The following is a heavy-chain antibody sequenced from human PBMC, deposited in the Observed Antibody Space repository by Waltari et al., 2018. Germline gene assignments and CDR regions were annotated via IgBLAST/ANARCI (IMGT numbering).Heavy chain of an antibody. Sequence: QVQLQQWGAGLLKPSETLSLTCAVYGGSFSGYYWSWIRQPPGKGLAWIREINHSGSTNYNPSLKSRVTISVDTSKNQFSLKLSSVTAADTAVYYCARGPAGCSGGSCYNYWGQGTLVTVSS. CDR1: GGSFSGYY. CDR3: ARGPAGCSGGSCYNY. V-gene: IGHV4-34*01. CDR2: INHSGST. D-gene: IGHD2-15*01. J-gene: IGHJ4*02.